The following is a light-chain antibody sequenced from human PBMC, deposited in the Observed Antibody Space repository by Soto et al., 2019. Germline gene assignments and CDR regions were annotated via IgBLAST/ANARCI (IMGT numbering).Light chain of an antibody. CDR3: QQYNSYRT. CDR1: QGLSSY. Sequence: IQLTQSPSSLSASVGDRVTITCRASQGLSSYLAWYQQKPGKAPKLLIYAASTLQSGVPSRFSGSGSGTEFTLTISSLQPDDFATYYCQQYNSYRTFGQGTKVDIK. V-gene: IGKV1-9*01. CDR2: AAS. J-gene: IGKJ1*01.